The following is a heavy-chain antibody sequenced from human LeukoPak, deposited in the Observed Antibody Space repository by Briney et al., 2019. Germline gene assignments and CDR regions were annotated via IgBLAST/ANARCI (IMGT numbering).Heavy chain of an antibody. CDR1: GYSISSGYY. CDR3: ARPVSTTVTTDWYFDL. CDR2: IYHSGST. J-gene: IGHJ2*01. V-gene: IGHV4-38-2*01. D-gene: IGHD4-17*01. Sequence: SETLSLTCAVSGYSISSGYYWGWIRQPPGKGLEWIGSIYHSGSTYYNPSLKSRVTISVDTSKNQFSLKLSSVTAADTAVYYCARPVSTTVTTDWYFDLWGRGTLVTVSS.